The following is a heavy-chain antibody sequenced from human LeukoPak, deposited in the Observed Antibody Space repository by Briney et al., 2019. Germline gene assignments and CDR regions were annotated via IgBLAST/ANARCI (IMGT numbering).Heavy chain of an antibody. J-gene: IGHJ4*02. CDR3: ARFLGAALDY. CDR1: GDSVSSSSAA. D-gene: IGHD3-16*01. V-gene: IGHV6-1*01. CDR2: TYYRSKWYS. Sequence: SQTLSLTCAISGDSVSSSSAAWYWIRQSPSRGLEWLGGTYYRSKWYSDYALSVKSRITINPDTSKNQFSLQVNSVTPEDTALYYCARFLGAALDYWGQGTLVTVSS.